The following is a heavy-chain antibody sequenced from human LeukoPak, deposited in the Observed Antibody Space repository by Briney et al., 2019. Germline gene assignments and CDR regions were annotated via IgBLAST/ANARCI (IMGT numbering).Heavy chain of an antibody. CDR2: ISYDGSNK. J-gene: IGHJ4*02. CDR3: SREADESLYYFDY. CDR1: GFTFSIFA. V-gene: IGHV3-30-3*01. Sequence: GGSLRLSCAASGFTFSIFAMHWVRQAPGKGLEWVSLISYDGSNKYYADSVKGRFTISRDNSKNTLYLQMNSLRPEDTAVYYGSREADESLYYFDYWGQGTLVTVSS.